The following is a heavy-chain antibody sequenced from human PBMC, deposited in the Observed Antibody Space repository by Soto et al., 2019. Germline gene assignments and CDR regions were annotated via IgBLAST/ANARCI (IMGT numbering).Heavy chain of an antibody. CDR1: GGSTRSRDW. CDR2: IFPGGNT. J-gene: IGHJ4*02. D-gene: IGHD3-22*01. V-gene: IGHV4-4*02. CDR3: ELISSAGRGNY. Sequence: QVQLQESGPGLVEPSGTLSLTCAVSGGSTRSRDWWSWVRQSPGKGLEWIGEIFPGGNTNYNPSLRSRVTITTDKSKNQFSQKLSSGTAADTAVYYCELISSAGRGNYWGQGTLVTVSS.